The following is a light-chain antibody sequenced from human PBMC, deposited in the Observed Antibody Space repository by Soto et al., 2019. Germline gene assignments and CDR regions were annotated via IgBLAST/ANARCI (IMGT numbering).Light chain of an antibody. Sequence: QSVPAQPASVTRSPGQSITISCNGSSSYVGDYNFVSWYQHHPVRAPKLILYEVTTRPSGVSSRFSGSKSGNTASLNISGLQADDEATYYCSSYTSTNTPYVFGTGNKVTV. CDR1: SSYVGDYNF. V-gene: IGLV2-14*01. CDR2: EVT. J-gene: IGLJ1*01. CDR3: SSYTSTNTPYV.